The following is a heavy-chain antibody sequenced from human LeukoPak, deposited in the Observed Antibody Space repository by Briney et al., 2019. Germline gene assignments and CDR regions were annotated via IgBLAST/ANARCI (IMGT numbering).Heavy chain of an antibody. CDR3: ARCRGDSCYSDY. D-gene: IGHD2-15*01. CDR1: GFTFRNYW. Sequence: LPGGSLRLSCAASGFTFRNYWMTWVRQAPGKGLEWVSYISRSGSTISYSDSVKGRFTISRDNAMNSLYLQMDSLRDEDTAVYYCARCRGDSCYSDYWGQGTLVTVSS. J-gene: IGHJ4*02. CDR2: ISRSGSTI. V-gene: IGHV3-48*02.